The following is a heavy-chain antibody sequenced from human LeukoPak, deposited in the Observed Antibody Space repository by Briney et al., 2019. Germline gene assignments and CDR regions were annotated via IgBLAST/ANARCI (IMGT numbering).Heavy chain of an antibody. D-gene: IGHD3-3*01. V-gene: IGHV5-51*01. J-gene: IGHJ5*01. CDR1: GYSFTHYW. Sequence: RGESLKISCKASGYSFTHYWIGWVRQMPGKGLEWMGIIYPGDSDTKYSPSFQGQVTISADKSISTAYLQWSSLKASDTAMYYCARRITIFGDGNWFDFWGRGTLVTVSS. CDR2: IYPGDSDT. CDR3: ARRITIFGDGNWFDF.